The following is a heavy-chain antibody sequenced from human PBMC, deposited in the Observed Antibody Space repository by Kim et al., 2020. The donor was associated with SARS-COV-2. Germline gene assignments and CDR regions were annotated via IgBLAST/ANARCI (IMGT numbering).Heavy chain of an antibody. CDR3: ARRRGVYFDH. V-gene: IGHV1-46*01. Sequence: ASVKVSCKASGYTFTSYYMHWLRQAPGQGLEWMGIINPTGGSTSYTQKYQGRVTMTRDTFTSTVYMELSSLRSEDTAVYYCARRRGVYFDHWGQGNLVIVSS. CDR2: INPTGGST. J-gene: IGHJ4*02. CDR1: GYTFTSYY. D-gene: IGHD3-10*01.